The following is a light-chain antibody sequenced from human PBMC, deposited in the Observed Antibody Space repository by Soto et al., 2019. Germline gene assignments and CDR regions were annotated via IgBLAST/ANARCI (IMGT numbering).Light chain of an antibody. CDR1: SSGVGGYKY. J-gene: IGLJ1*01. CDR2: EVS. Sequence: SALTQPASVSGSPGQSITISCTGTSSGVGGYKYVSWYQLHPGKAPKLMIYEVSNRPSGISNRFSASKSGNTASLTISGLQAEDEADYYSFSYTSSTAYVFGTGTKLTVL. CDR3: FSYTSSTAYV. V-gene: IGLV2-14*01.